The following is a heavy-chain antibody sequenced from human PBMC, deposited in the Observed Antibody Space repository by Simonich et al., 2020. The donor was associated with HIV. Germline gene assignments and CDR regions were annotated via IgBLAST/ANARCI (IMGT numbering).Heavy chain of an antibody. J-gene: IGHJ4*02. V-gene: IGHV3-7*01. CDR2: IKKDGSEK. CDR3: ANLRDYRTIFEY. CDR1: GFTMRSYW. D-gene: IGHD3-9*01. Sequence: EVQVVVSGGGLVQPGGSLRLSCAVSGFTMRSYWMSWVRPAPGKGLGWVATIKKDGSEKNYVDSVKDRFTISRDNAKNSLYLQMNSLRAEDTAVYYCANLRDYRTIFEYWGQGTLVTVSS.